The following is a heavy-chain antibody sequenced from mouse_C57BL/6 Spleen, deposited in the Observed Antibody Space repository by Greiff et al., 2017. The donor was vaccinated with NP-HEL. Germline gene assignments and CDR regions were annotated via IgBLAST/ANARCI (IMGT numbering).Heavy chain of an antibody. Sequence: QVQLKQSGAELVKPGASVKISCKASGYAFSSYWMNWVKQRPGKGLEWIGQIYPGDGDTNYNGKFKGKATLTADKSSSTAYMQLSSLTSEDSAVYFCAELGRDYAMDYWGQGTSVTVSS. D-gene: IGHD4-1*01. CDR1: GYAFSSYW. CDR2: IYPGDGDT. CDR3: AELGRDYAMDY. J-gene: IGHJ4*01. V-gene: IGHV1-80*01.